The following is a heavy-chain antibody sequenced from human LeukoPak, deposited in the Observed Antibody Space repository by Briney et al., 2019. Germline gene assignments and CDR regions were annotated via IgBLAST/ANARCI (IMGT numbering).Heavy chain of an antibody. Sequence: GGSLRLSCAASGFTFSSYSMNWVRQAPGKGLEWVSSISSSSSYIYYADSVKGRFTISRDNAKNSLYLQMNSLRAEDTAVYYCARDLRGLWREVVDYWGQGTLVTVSS. CDR2: ISSSSSYI. D-gene: IGHD3-3*01. V-gene: IGHV3-21*01. CDR3: ARDLRGLWREVVDY. CDR1: GFTFSSYS. J-gene: IGHJ4*02.